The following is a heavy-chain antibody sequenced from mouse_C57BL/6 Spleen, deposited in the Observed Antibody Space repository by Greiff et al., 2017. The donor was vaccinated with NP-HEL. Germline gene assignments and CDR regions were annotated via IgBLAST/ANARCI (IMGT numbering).Heavy chain of an antibody. J-gene: IGHJ3*01. V-gene: IGHV6-3*01. D-gene: IGHD1-1*01. CDR3: TESQKKTTPSFAY. CDR1: GFTFSNYW. CDR2: IRLKSDNYAT. Sequence: EVKLEESGGGLVQPGGSMKLSCVASGFTFSNYWMNWVRQSPEKGLEWVAQIRLKSDNYATHYAESVKGRFTISRDDSKSSVYLQMNNLRAEDTGIYYCTESQKKTTPSFAYWGQGTLVTVSA.